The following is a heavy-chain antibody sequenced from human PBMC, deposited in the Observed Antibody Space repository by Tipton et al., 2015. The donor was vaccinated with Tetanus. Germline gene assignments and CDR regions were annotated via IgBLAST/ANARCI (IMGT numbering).Heavy chain of an antibody. CDR2: ISPGDSDT. CDR1: GYRFTDYW. Sequence: QLVQSGAEVRKPGDSLKISCKGSGYRFTDYWIGWVRQMPGQGLEWMGSISPGDSDTRYNPSFQGQVTISLDKSINTAYLQWNSLKASDTAIYFCARLPKHYSASGSTWGQGTQVIVSS. J-gene: IGHJ5*02. CDR3: ARLPKHYSASGST. D-gene: IGHD3-10*01. V-gene: IGHV5-51*01.